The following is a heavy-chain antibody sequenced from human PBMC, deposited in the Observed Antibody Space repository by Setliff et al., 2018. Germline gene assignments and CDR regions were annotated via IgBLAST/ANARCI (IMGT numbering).Heavy chain of an antibody. CDR1: GGSVSSSSYY. J-gene: IGHJ5*02. Sequence: SETLSLTCTVSGGSVSSSSYYWGWIRQPPGKGLEWIGTIYYSGSTNYNPSLKSRVTISVDTSKNQFSLKLSSVTAADTALYYCARVTLTYYYDSSGFLRGNENSNWFDPWGQGTLVTVSS. D-gene: IGHD3-22*01. V-gene: IGHV4-39*07. CDR3: ARVTLTYYYDSSGFLRGNENSNWFDP. CDR2: IYYSGST.